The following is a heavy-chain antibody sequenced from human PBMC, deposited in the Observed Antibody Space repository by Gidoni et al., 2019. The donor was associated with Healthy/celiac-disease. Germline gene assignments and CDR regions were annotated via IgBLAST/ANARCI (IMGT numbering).Heavy chain of an antibody. CDR1: GFTFSSYS. CDR3: ARDLDILTGYFDQDGYGMDV. CDR2: MSSSISYI. J-gene: IGHJ6*02. V-gene: IGHV3-21*01. Sequence: EVQLVESGGGLVKPGGSLRLSCAASGFTFSSYSMTWVRQATGKGLEWVSSMSSSISYIYYADSVKGLFTISRDNAKNSLYLQMNSLRAEDTAVYYCARDLDILTGYFDQDGYGMDVWGQGTTFTVS. D-gene: IGHD3-9*01.